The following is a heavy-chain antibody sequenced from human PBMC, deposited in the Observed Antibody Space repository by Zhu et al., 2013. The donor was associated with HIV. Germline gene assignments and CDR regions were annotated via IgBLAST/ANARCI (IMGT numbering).Heavy chain of an antibody. D-gene: IGHD5-12*01. V-gene: IGHV4-61*01. CDR2: VYYSGDT. J-gene: IGHJ4*02. Sequence: QVQLQESGPGLVKPSETLSLTCTVSGGSVSSGSYYWSWIRQPPGKGLEWIGYVYYSGDTNSNPSLRSRVTLSVDTSQNQFSLRLSSVTAADTAVYYCTRVANSGYDFRGAFDYWGQGALVIVSS. CDR3: TRVANSGYDFRGAFDY. CDR1: GGSVSSGSYY.